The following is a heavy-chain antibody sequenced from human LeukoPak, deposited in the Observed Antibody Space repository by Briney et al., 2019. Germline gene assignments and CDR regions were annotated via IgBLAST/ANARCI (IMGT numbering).Heavy chain of an antibody. CDR1: GFTFDDYA. CDR3: AKAVIIRGSYYFDY. CDR2: ISWNSGSI. V-gene: IGHV3-9*01. J-gene: IGHJ4*02. Sequence: PGRSLRLSCAASGFTFDDYAMHWVRQAPGKGLEWVSGISWNSGSIGYVDSVKGRFTISRDNAKNSLYLQMNSLRAEDTALYYCAKAVIIRGSYYFDYWGQGTLVTVSS. D-gene: IGHD1-26*01.